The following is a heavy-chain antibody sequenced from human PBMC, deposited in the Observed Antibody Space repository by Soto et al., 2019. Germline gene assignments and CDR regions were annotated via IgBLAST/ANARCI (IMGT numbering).Heavy chain of an antibody. CDR1: GYTFTSYD. V-gene: IGHV1-8*01. J-gene: IGHJ6*02. D-gene: IGHD2-15*01. CDR2: MNPNSGNT. Sequence: ASVKVSCKASGYTFTSYDINWVRQATGQGLEWMGWMNPNSGNTGYAQKFQGRVTMTRNTSISTAYMELGSLRSEDTAVYYCATVYCSFTGTEFSRYYYYGMDVGGQESTVT. CDR3: ATVYCSFTGTEFSRYYYYGMDV.